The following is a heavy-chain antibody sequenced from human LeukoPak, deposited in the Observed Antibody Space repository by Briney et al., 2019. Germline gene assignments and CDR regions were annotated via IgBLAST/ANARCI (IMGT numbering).Heavy chain of an antibody. CDR2: ISSTSAYI. D-gene: IGHD1-26*01. CDR3: ARVSASWWELPGGADY. J-gene: IGHJ4*02. V-gene: IGHV3-21*01. Sequence: GGSLRLSCAGSGFALKSYSLSWVRQAPGKGLEWVSSISSTSAYIYYADSVKGRFTISRDNVDNVVYLQMNSLGAEDTAVYYCARVSASWWELPGGADYWGQGTLVTVSS. CDR1: GFALKSYS.